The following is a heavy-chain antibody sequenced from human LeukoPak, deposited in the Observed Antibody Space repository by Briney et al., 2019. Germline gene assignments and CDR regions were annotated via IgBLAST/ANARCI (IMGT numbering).Heavy chain of an antibody. CDR1: GYNFNAYY. J-gene: IGHJ4*02. D-gene: IGHD3-3*01. CDR2: INPNSGST. Sequence: ASVKVSCKASGYNFNAYYMHWVRQAPGQGLEWMGWINPNSGSTNYAQKFQGRVTLTRDTSINTVYMEVNRLTSDDTVVYYCARGEWLVLGDHWGQGTPVTVSS. V-gene: IGHV1-2*02. CDR3: ARGEWLVLGDH.